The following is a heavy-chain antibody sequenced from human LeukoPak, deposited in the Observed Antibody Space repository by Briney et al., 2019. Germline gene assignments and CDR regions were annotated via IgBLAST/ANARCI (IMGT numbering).Heavy chain of an antibody. CDR2: INPNSGGT. D-gene: IGHD3-22*01. CDR1: GYTFTGYY. Sequence: ASVKVSCKASGYTFTGYYMHWVRQAPGQGLEWMGWINPNSGGTNYAQKFQGRVTMTRDTSVSTAYMELNRLRSDDTAVYYCARDYDSSGYWAYWGQGTLVTVSS. V-gene: IGHV1-2*02. CDR3: ARDYDSSGYWAY. J-gene: IGHJ4*02.